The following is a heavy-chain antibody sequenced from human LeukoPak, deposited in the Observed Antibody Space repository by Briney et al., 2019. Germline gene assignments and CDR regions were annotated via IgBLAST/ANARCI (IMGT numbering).Heavy chain of an antibody. CDR3: AHRKNYYDSSVFDN. D-gene: IGHD3-22*01. CDR1: GFSLNTRGVG. V-gene: IGHV2-5*01. J-gene: IGHJ4*02. Sequence: SGPALVNPTQTLTLTCTFSGFSLNTRGVGVGWIRQPPGRALEWLALIYWNDDRSYSPSLKSRLTITKDTSKNQVVLTMTNMDPLDTATYFCAHRKNYYDSSVFDNWGQGTLVTVSS. CDR2: IYWNDDR.